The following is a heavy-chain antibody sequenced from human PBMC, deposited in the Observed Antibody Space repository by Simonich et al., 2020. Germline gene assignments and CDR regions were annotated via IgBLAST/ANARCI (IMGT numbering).Heavy chain of an antibody. CDR3: AGGVYCSSTSCSTYYYYGMDV. CDR2: ISSSSSYI. J-gene: IGHJ6*02. D-gene: IGHD2-2*01. CDR1: GFTFSSYS. Sequence: EVQLVESGGGLVKPGGSLRLSCAASGFTFSSYSMNWVRQAPGKGLEWVSSISSSSSYIYYADSGKGRCTISTDNAKNSLYLQMNCLRAEDTAVYYCAGGVYCSSTSCSTYYYYGMDVWGQGTTVTVSS. V-gene: IGHV3-21*01.